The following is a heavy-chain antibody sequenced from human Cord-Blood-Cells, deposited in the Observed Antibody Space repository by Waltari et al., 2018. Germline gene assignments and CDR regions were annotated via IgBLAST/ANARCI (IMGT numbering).Heavy chain of an antibody. CDR2: IYQSGST. Sequence: QVQLQESGPGLVKPSETLSLTCAVSGYSISSGYYWGWIRQPPGKGLEWIGSIYQSGSTYYNPSLKSRVTISVDTSKNQFSLKLSSVTAADTAVYYCARVGPKLGIAYWGQGTLVTVSS. D-gene: IGHD7-27*01. V-gene: IGHV4-38-2*01. CDR1: GYSISSGYY. CDR3: ARVGPKLGIAY. J-gene: IGHJ4*02.